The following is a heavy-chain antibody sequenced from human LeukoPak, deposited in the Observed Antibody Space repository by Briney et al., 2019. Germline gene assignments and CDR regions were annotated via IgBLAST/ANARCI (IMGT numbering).Heavy chain of an antibody. J-gene: IGHJ4*02. CDR1: GFTFDDYA. CDR3: ARLGIITAAGSNDY. V-gene: IGHV3-9*01. Sequence: GGSLRLSCAASGFTFDDYAMHWVRQAPGKGLEWVSGISWNSGSIGYADSVKGRLTISRDNAKNSLYLQMNSLRVEDTAVYYCARLGIITAAGSNDYWGQGTLVTVSS. D-gene: IGHD6-13*01. CDR2: ISWNSGSI.